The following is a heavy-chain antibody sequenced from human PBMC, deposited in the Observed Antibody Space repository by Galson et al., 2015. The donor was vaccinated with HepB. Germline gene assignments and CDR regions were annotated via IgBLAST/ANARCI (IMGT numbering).Heavy chain of an antibody. V-gene: IGHV1-46*01. J-gene: IGHJ4*02. Sequence: CKASGYTSTTYYMHWVRQAPGQGLEWMGIIRPSGDDGTTYAQKFQGRVTMTRDTSTSTVYMDLSSLRSEDTAVYYCVREYRGGSFDYWGQGTLVTVSS. CDR2: IRPSGDDGT. CDR3: VREYRGGSFDY. D-gene: IGHD1-26*01. CDR1: GYTSTTYY.